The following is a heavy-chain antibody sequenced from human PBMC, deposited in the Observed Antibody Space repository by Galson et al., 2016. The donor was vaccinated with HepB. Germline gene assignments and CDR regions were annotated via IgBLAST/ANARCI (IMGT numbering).Heavy chain of an antibody. CDR1: GGSISSGGHY. V-gene: IGHV4-31*03. CDR3: ARHIDY. Sequence: TLSLTCTVSGGSISSGGHYWSWIRQHPGKGLEWIGFIYYSGSTNYNPSLKSRVTISIDTSKNQFSLKLSSVTAADTAVYYCARHIDYWGQGTLVTVS. J-gene: IGHJ4*02. CDR2: IYYSGST.